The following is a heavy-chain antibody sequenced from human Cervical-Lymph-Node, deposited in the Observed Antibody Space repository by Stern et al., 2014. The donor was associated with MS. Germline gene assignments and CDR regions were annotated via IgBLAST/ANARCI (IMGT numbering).Heavy chain of an antibody. CDR1: GGTFSNHA. CDR2: TKPIFSST. CDR3: AGDRHSSGFDH. V-gene: IGHV1-69*01. J-gene: IGHJ4*02. Sequence: QVQLVQSGAEVKKPGSSVTVSCKASGGTFSNHAITWVRQAPGRGLEWMGDTKPIFSSTNYAQKFQGRVTMTADESTATAYMELTSLRSDDTAVYYCAGDRHSSGFDHWGQGTLVTVSS. D-gene: IGHD3-22*01.